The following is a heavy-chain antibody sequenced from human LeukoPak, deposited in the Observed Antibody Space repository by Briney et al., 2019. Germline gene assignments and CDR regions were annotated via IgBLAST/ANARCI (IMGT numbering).Heavy chain of an antibody. J-gene: IGHJ1*01. CDR1: GYTFTSYY. CDR2: INPSGGST. Sequence: GASVKVSCKASGYTFTSYYMHWVRQAPGQGLEWMGIINPSGGSTSYAQKFQGRVTMTRDTSTSTVYMELSSLRSEDTAVYYCARDPPYCTNGVCYTSSYFQHWGQGTLVTVSS. V-gene: IGHV1-46*01. D-gene: IGHD2-8*01. CDR3: ARDPPYCTNGVCYTSSYFQH.